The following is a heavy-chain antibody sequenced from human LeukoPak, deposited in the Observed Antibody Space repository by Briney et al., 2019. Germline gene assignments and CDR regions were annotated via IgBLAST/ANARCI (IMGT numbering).Heavy chain of an antibody. J-gene: IGHJ4*02. CDR1: GFTFSSYS. D-gene: IGHD3-10*01. CDR3: AKDKEVLLPDY. Sequence: GGSLRLSCAAYGFTFSSYSMNWVRQAPGKGLEWVSAISGSGGSTYYADSVKGRFTISRDNSKNTLYLQMNSLRAEDTAVYYCAKDKEVLLPDYWGQGTLVTVSS. CDR2: ISGSGGST. V-gene: IGHV3-23*01.